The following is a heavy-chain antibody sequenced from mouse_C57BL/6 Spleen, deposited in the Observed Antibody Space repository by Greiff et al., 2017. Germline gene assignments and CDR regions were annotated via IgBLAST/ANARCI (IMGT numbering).Heavy chain of an antibody. J-gene: IGHJ2*01. CDR3: ARGGYYGSSYDYFDY. CDR2: INPSNGGT. V-gene: IGHV1-53*01. CDR1: GYTFTSYW. Sequence: QVQLQQPGTELVKPGASVKLSCKASGYTFTSYWMHWVKQRPGQGLEWIGNINPSNGGTNYNEKFKSKDTLTVDKSSSTAYMQLSSLTSEDSAVYYCARGGYYGSSYDYFDYWGQGTTLTVSS. D-gene: IGHD1-1*01.